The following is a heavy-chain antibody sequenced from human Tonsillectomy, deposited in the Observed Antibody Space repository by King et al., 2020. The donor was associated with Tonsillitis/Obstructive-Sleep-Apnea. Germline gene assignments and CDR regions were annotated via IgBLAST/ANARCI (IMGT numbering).Heavy chain of an antibody. CDR1: GFTFSSNG. D-gene: IGHD6-13*01. CDR3: AKDRSSSWSLDY. V-gene: IGHV3-30*18. J-gene: IGHJ4*02. Sequence: VQLVESGGGVVQPGRSLRLSCAASGFTFSSNGMHWVRQAPGKGLEWVAVISYDESNKYYADSVKGRFTISRDNSKNTLYLQMNSLRTEDTAVYYCAKDRSSSWSLDYWGQGTLCTVSS. CDR2: ISYDESNK.